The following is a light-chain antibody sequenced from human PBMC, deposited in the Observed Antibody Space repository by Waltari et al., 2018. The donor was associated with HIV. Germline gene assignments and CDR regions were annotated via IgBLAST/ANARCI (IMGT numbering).Light chain of an antibody. J-gene: IGKJ2*01. Sequence: EIVMTQSPPTLSVSPGQRVTHPCRASQSISAKVAWYQQRPGQAPRLLIYEAATRPTGIPARFSGSGSGTEFTLTISSLQSEDFATYFCQQYDSGPRVITFGQGTMLEIK. CDR3: QQYDSGPRVIT. CDR1: QSISAK. CDR2: EAA. V-gene: IGKV3-15*01.